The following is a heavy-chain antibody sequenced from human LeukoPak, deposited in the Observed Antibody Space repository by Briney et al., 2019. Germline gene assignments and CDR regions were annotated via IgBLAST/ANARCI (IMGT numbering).Heavy chain of an antibody. J-gene: IGHJ4*02. CDR2: VYYTGRT. CDR3: ASDYGGNYFDY. CDR1: DGSTTGYY. V-gene: IGHV4-59*08. Sequence: SETLSLTCSVSDGSTTGYYWSWIRQPPGKGLEWIAYVYYTGRTLYNPSLESRVTISVDTSKTQFSLTVTSVTAADTAVYFCASDYGGNYFDYWGQGTLVTVSS. D-gene: IGHD4-23*01.